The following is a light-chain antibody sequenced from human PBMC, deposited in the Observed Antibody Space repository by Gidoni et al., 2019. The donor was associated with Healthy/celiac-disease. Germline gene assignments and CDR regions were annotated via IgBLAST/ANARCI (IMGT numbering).Light chain of an antibody. Sequence: EIVLTQSPATLSLSPGERATLSCRASQSVSSYVAWYQQQPGQAPRLLIYDASTRATGIPARFSGSCSGTDFTLTISSLEPEDFAVYYCQQRSNWPITFGQVTRLEIK. J-gene: IGKJ5*01. CDR1: QSVSSY. CDR3: QQRSNWPIT. CDR2: DAS. V-gene: IGKV3-11*01.